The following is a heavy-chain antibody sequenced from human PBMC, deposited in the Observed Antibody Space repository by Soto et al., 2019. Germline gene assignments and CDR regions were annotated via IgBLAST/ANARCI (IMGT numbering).Heavy chain of an antibody. CDR3: AEWARYCSGADCRA. CDR2: ISGSGTIT. Sequence: EVQLLESGGGLVQPGGSLRLSCAASGFPFSSRAMRWVRQAPGKGLEWVSDISGSGTITYYADSVKGRFTISRDTSKNTLYLQMNSLRADDTAVYYCAEWARYCSGADCRAWGQGTLVTVSS. CDR1: GFPFSSRA. J-gene: IGHJ5*02. V-gene: IGHV3-23*01. D-gene: IGHD2-15*01.